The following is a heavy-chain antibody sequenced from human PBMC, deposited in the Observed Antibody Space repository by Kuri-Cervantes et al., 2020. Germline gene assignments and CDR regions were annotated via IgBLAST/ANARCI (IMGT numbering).Heavy chain of an antibody. V-gene: IGHV3-66*03. CDR2: IYSCGST. J-gene: IGHJ6*02. D-gene: IGHD6-19*01. Sequence: GGSLRLSCAASGFTVSSNYMSWVRQAPGKGLEWVSVIYSCGSTYYADSMKGRFTISRDNSKNTLYLQMNSLRAEDTAVYYCAREYSSGWYHYYYYYGMDVWGQGTTVTVSS. CDR1: GFTVSSNY. CDR3: AREYSSGWYHYYYYYGMDV.